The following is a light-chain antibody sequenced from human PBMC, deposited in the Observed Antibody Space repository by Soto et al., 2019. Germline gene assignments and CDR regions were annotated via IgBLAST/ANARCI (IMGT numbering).Light chain of an antibody. Sequence: EIVLTQSPGTLSLSPGERATLSCRASQSVSSSYFSWYQQKPGQAPRLLIYAASNRATGIPDRFSGSGSGAAFTLTISRLEPEDCAVYYCQQYGNSLPYTFGQGTKLEIK. J-gene: IGKJ2*01. CDR3: QQYGNSLPYT. CDR1: QSVSSSY. V-gene: IGKV3-20*01. CDR2: AAS.